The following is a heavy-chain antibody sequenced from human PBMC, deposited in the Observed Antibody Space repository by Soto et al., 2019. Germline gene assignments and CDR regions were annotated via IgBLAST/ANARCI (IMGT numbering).Heavy chain of an antibody. J-gene: IGHJ5*02. CDR2: INAGNGNT. Sequence: ASVKVSCKASGYTFTSYAMHWVRQAPGQRLEWMGWINAGNGNTKYSQKFQGRVTITRDTSASTAYMELSSLRSEDTAVYYCARDQGLRWLRYGYAFDPWGQGTLVTVSS. CDR3: ARDQGLRWLRYGYAFDP. V-gene: IGHV1-3*01. D-gene: IGHD5-12*01. CDR1: GYTFTSYA.